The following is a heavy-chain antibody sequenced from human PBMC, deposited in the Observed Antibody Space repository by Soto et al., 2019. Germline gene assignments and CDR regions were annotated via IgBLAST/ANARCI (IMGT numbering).Heavy chain of an antibody. D-gene: IGHD3-9*01. CDR2: IYYSGST. CDR3: ARQYYDILTGYPGGYDY. J-gene: IGHJ4*02. Sequence: SETLSLTCTVSGGSISSSSYYWGWIRQPPGKGLEWIGSIYYSGSTYYNPSLKSRVTISVDTSKNQFSLKLSSVTAADTAVYYCARQYYDILTGYPGGYDYWGQGTLVTVSS. CDR1: GGSISSSSYY. V-gene: IGHV4-39*01.